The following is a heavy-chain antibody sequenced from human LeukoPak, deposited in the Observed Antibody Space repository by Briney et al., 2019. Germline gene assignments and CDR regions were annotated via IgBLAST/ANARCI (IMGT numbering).Heavy chain of an antibody. D-gene: IGHD5-12*01. J-gene: IGHJ6*03. CDR2: INLNNGGT. CDR1: GYTFTGYY. V-gene: IGHV1-2*02. Sequence: ASVKVSCKASGYTFTGYYMHWVRQAPGQGLEWTGWINLNNGGTNYAQKFQGRVTMTRDTSISTAYMELSRLRSDDTAVYYCAIRTLGLLRKGGAMDVWGKGTTVTVSS. CDR3: AIRTLGLLRKGGAMDV.